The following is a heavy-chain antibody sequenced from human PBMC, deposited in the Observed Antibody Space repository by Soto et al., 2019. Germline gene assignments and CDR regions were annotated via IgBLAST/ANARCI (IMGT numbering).Heavy chain of an antibody. D-gene: IGHD3-22*01. V-gene: IGHV3-74*01. CDR1: GFTFSSYW. CDR2: INSDGSST. Sequence: PGGSLRLSCAASGFTFSSYWMHWVRQAPGKGLVWVSRINSDGSSTSYADSVKGRFTISRDNAKNTLYLQMNSLRAEDTAVYYCASLPVDTAMIVVATATFYFASWGQGSLVTVSS. J-gene: IGHJ4*02. CDR3: ASLPVDTAMIVVATATFYFAS.